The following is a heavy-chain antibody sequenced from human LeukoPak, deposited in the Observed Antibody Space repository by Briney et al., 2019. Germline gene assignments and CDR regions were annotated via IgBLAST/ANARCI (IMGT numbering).Heavy chain of an antibody. CDR3: ARGAYGDK. V-gene: IGHV1-18*01. CDR1: GYTLTSYG. CDR2: ISTQSGNT. J-gene: IGHJ4*02. D-gene: IGHD4-17*01. Sequence: ASVKVSREASGYTLTSYGINWMRQAPGQGLEWMGWISTQSGNTNYAQKVQGRLTLTTDRSTNTAYMELRSLRSDDTAVYYCARGAYGDKWGQGTMVTVSS.